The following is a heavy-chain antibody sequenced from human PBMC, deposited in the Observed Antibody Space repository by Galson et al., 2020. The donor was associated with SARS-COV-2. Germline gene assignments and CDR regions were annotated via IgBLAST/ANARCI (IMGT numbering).Heavy chain of an antibody. Sequence: KIGESLKISCAASGFTFRDYYMSWIRQAPGKGLEWVSYISSSGSTIYYADSVKGRFTISRDNAKNSLYLQMNSLRAEDTAVYYCARETTTSPPDYCGQGTLVTVSS. D-gene: IGHD4-4*01. CDR1: GFTFRDYY. J-gene: IGHJ4*02. CDR3: ARETTTSPPDY. V-gene: IGHV3-11*01. CDR2: ISSSGSTI.